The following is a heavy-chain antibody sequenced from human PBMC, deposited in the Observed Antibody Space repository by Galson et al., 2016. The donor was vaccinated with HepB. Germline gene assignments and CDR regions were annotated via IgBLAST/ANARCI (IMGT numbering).Heavy chain of an antibody. D-gene: IGHD2-21*01. Sequence: SLRLSCATSGFTFSSYAMHWVRQAPGKGLEWVAVISYDGTNKYYADSVKGRFTISRDNSKNTLYLPMNSLRPEDTAVYYCARVGVVHDAFDMWGQGTVVTVSS. J-gene: IGHJ3*02. CDR1: GFTFSSYA. V-gene: IGHV3-30*04. CDR2: ISYDGTNK. CDR3: ARVGVVHDAFDM.